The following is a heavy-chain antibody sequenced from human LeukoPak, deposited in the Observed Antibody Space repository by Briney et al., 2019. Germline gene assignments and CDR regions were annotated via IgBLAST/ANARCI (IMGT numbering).Heavy chain of an antibody. CDR1: GFSFSTYW. J-gene: IGHJ4*02. Sequence: GGSLRLSCAASGFSFSTYWMSWVRQAPGKGLQWVANIKQDGSEKNYVDSVKGRFTISRDNAKNSLYLQMNSLRAEDTAVYYCARDRDYYYGSGSYPFDYWGQGTLVTVSS. D-gene: IGHD3-10*01. CDR3: ARDRDYYYGSGSYPFDY. V-gene: IGHV3-7*01. CDR2: IKQDGSEK.